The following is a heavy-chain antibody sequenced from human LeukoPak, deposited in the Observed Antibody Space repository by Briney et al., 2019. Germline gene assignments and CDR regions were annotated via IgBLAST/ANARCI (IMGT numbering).Heavy chain of an antibody. Sequence: GGSLRLSCSASGFTFSSYAMHWVRQAPGKGLEYVSAINSNGGSTYYADSVKGRFTISRDNSKNTLYLQMSSLRTEDTAVYYRVKATLGYCSGGSCNLDYWGQGTLVTVSS. CDR2: INSNGGST. CDR3: VKATLGYCSGGSCNLDY. D-gene: IGHD2-15*01. CDR1: GFTFSSYA. J-gene: IGHJ4*02. V-gene: IGHV3-64D*06.